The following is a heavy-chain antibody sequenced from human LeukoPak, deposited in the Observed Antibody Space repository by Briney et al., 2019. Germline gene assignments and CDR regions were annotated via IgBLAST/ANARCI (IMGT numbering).Heavy chain of an antibody. Sequence: GASVKVSCKASGYTFTGYYMHWVRQAPGQGLEWMGWINPNSGGTNYAQKFQGRVTMTRDTSISTAYMELISLRSEDTAVYYCARVHHYFDIAFDYWGQGTLVTVSS. CDR3: ARVHHYFDIAFDY. CDR2: INPNSGGT. V-gene: IGHV1-2*02. CDR1: GYTFTGYY. D-gene: IGHD3-22*01. J-gene: IGHJ4*02.